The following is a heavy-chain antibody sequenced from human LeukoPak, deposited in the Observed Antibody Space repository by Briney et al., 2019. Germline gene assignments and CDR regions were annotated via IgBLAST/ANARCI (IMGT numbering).Heavy chain of an antibody. CDR1: GFTFSDYY. CDR3: AKGHTYGMI. J-gene: IGHJ4*02. CDR2: ISGSGTTM. V-gene: IGHV3-11*01. Sequence: GGSVRLSCAASGFTFSDYYMSWIRQTPGKGPEWVSYISGSGTTMEHAKSVRGRFTISRDNAKDSLYLQMNSLEAEDTAVYYCAKGHTYGMIWGQGSLVSVSS. D-gene: IGHD2-8*01.